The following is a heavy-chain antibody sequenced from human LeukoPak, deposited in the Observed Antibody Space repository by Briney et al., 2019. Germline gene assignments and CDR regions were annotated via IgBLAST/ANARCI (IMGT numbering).Heavy chain of an antibody. V-gene: IGHV3-7*01. CDR3: ARDLVGASVY. D-gene: IGHD1-26*01. CDR2: IKQDGGEK. Sequence: PGGSLRLSCAASGFTFSSYWMSWVRQAPGKGLEWVANIKQDGGEKYYVDSVKGRFTISRDNAKNSLYLQTNSLRGEDTAVYFCARDLVGASVYWGQGTLVTVSS. J-gene: IGHJ4*02. CDR1: GFTFSSYW.